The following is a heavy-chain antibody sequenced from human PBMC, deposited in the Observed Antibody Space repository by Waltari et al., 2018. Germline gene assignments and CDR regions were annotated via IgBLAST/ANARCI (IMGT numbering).Heavy chain of an antibody. CDR1: GGTFSSYA. J-gene: IGHJ6*02. CDR2: IIPIFGTA. D-gene: IGHD5-12*01. V-gene: IGHV1-69*13. Sequence: QVQLVQSGAEVKKPGSSVKVSCKASGGTFSSYAISWVRQAPGHGLEWMGGIIPIFGTANYAQKFQGRVTITADESTSTAYMELSSLRSEDTAVYYCARSNIVATHAEDYYYGMDVWGQGTTVTVSS. CDR3: ARSNIVATHAEDYYYGMDV.